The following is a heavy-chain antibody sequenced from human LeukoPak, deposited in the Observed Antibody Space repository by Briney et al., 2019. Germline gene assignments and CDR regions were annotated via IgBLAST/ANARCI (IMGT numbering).Heavy chain of an antibody. V-gene: IGHV3-7*01. CDR3: ARDPYSYYYYMDV. D-gene: IGHD2-21*01. CDR2: IKQDGSEK. CDR1: GFTFSSYW. J-gene: IGHJ6*03. Sequence: GGSLRLSCAASGFTFSSYWMSWVRQAPGKGLEWVANIKQDGSEKYYVDSVKGRFTISRDNAKNSLYLQMNSLRAEDTAVYYCARDPYSYYYYMDVWGKGTTVTVSS.